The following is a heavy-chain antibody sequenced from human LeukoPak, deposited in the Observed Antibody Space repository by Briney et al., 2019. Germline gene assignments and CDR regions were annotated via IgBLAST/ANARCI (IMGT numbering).Heavy chain of an antibody. CDR2: ISGSGGST. V-gene: IGHV3-23*01. CDR1: GFTFSSYA. CDR3: AKSPEGSSWPSIDY. D-gene: IGHD6-13*01. J-gene: IGHJ4*02. Sequence: GGSLRLSCAASGFTFSSYAMSWVRQTPGKGLECVAPISGSGGSTYYADSVRGRFTVSRDNSKNMLYLQMNSLRVEDTAVYYCAKSPEGSSWPSIDYWGQGTLVAVSS.